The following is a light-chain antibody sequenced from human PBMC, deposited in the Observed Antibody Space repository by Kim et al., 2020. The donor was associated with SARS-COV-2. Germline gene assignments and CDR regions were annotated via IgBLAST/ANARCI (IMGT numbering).Light chain of an antibody. Sequence: ARRQRATITCGGSKIGRKNVHWYQQKPGQAPVLVIYRDNNRPSGIPERFSGSNSGNTATLTINRAQAGDEADYFCQVWDSSAVVFGGGTKVTVL. J-gene: IGLJ3*02. CDR1: KIGRKN. CDR3: QVWDSSAVV. V-gene: IGLV3-9*01. CDR2: RDN.